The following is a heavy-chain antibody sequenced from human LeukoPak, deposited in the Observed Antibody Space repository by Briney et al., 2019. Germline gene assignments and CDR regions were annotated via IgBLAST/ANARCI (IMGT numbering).Heavy chain of an antibody. V-gene: IGHV3-74*01. CDR1: GFTFSSYW. J-gene: IGHJ3*01. D-gene: IGHD3-22*01. CDR3: VKELDYYGSTEEYYGGVDAFDF. CDR2: INTDGSTT. Sequence: LTGGSLRLSCAASGFTFSSYWMHWVRQAPGKGLVWVSRINTDGSTTSYADSVKGRFTISRDNAKNTLYLQMNSLRAGDTAIYYCVKELDYYGSTEEYYGGVDAFDFWGQGTMVTVSS.